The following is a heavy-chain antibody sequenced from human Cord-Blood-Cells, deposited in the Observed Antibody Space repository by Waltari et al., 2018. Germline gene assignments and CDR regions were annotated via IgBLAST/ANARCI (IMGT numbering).Heavy chain of an antibody. D-gene: IGHD1-26*01. CDR3: TTAGDLVGATAFDI. Sequence: EVQLVESGGGLVKPGGSLRLSCAASGFTFSNAWMSWVRQAPGKGLEWVGRIKSKTDGGTTDYAAPVKGRFTISRDDSKNTLYLQMNSLKTEDTAMYYCTTAGDLVGATAFDIWGQGTMVTVSS. V-gene: IGHV3-15*01. J-gene: IGHJ3*02. CDR2: IKSKTDGGTT. CDR1: GFTFSNAW.